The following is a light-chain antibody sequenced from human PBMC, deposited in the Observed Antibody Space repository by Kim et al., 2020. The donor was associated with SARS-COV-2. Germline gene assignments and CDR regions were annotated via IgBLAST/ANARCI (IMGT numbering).Light chain of an antibody. V-gene: IGKV3-20*01. CDR1: QSVSSNS. CDR2: CAS. CDR3: QQYDNSRRYT. Sequence: SPGQRATPSCRTSQSVSSNSLAWYQQKPGQAPRLLIYCASSRATGIPDRFSGSRSGTDFTLTISRLEPEDSAVYYCQQYDNSRRYTFGQGTKLEI. J-gene: IGKJ2*01.